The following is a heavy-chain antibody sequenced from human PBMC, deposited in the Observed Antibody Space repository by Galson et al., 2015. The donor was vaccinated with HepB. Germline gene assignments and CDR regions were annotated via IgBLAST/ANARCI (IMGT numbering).Heavy chain of an antibody. V-gene: IGHV1-3*01. CDR3: ARRGFSVEPGAFDI. CDR1: GYTFTSYA. D-gene: IGHD3-10*01. CDR2: INAGNGNT. Sequence: SVKVSCKASGYTFTSYAMHWVRQAPGQRLEWMGWINAGNGNTKYSQKFQGRVTITRDTSASTAYMELSSLRSEDTAVYYCARRGFSVEPGAFDIWGQGTMVTVSS. J-gene: IGHJ3*02.